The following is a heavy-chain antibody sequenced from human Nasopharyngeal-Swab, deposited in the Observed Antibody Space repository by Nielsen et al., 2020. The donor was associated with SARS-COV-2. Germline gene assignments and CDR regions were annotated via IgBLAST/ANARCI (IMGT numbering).Heavy chain of an antibody. CDR2: INPSGGDT. Sequence: ASVKVSCKASGYTFTIYNVHWVRQAPGQGLEWMGRINPSGGDTGYAQKFQGRVTMTRDTSTSTVYMEVSSLRSEDTAVYYCANRRLEGIDVWGQGTTVTVSS. V-gene: IGHV1-46*01. CDR1: GYTFTIYN. D-gene: IGHD1-1*01. CDR3: ANRRLEGIDV. J-gene: IGHJ6*02.